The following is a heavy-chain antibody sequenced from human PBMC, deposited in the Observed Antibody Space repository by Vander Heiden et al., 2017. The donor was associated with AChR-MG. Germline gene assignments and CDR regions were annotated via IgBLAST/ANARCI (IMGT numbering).Heavy chain of an antibody. CDR1: GFTFSSYG. Sequence: QVQLVESGGGVVQPGRSLRLSCAASGFTFSSYGMHWVRQAPGKGLEWVAVISYDGNNKYYEDSGKGRFTISRDNSKNTLYLQMNSLRAEDTAVYYCAKDLYNWNDNMVGYWGQGTLVTVSS. D-gene: IGHD1-20*01. CDR3: AKDLYNWNDNMVGY. V-gene: IGHV3-30*18. J-gene: IGHJ4*02. CDR2: ISYDGNNK.